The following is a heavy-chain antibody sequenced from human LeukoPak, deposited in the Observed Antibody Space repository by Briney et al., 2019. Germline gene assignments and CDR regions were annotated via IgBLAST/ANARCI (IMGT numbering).Heavy chain of an antibody. J-gene: IGHJ4*02. D-gene: IGHD1-20*01. CDR3: AREGSITGTRDLDY. V-gene: IGHV4-30-4*08. Sequence: SQTLSHTCTVSGGSISSGDYYWSWIRQPPGKGLEWIGYIYYSGSTYYNPSLKSRVTISVDTSKNQFSLKLSSVTAADTAVYYCAREGSITGTRDLDYWGQGTLVTVSS. CDR1: GGSISSGDYY. CDR2: IYYSGST.